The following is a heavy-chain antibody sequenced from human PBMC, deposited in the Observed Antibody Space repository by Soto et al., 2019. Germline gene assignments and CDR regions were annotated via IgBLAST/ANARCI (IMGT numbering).Heavy chain of an antibody. CDR3: ARLKKLETLSYYYYYGMDV. CDR2: IYPGDSDT. D-gene: IGHD1-1*01. V-gene: IGHV5-51*01. CDR1: GYSFTSYW. Sequence: PGESLKISCKGSGYSFTSYWIGWVRQMPGKGLEWMGIIYPGDSDTRYSPSFQGQVTISADKSISTAYLQWSSLKASDTAMYYCARLKKLETLSYYYYYGMDVWGQGNTVTVSS. J-gene: IGHJ6*02.